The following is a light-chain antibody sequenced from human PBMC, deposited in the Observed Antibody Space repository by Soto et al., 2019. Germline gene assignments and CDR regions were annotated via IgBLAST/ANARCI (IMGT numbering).Light chain of an antibody. V-gene: IGKV4-1*01. CDR2: WAS. CDR1: QSVLYSSNNKNY. CDR3: QQYYTQGT. J-gene: IGKJ1*01. Sequence: DIVMTQSPDSLAVSLGERATINCKSSQSVLYSSNNKNYLAWYQQKPGQPPKLLIYWASTRESGVPDRFSGSGSGTDFTLTISSLQAEDVAVYYCQQYYTQGTFGQGTKVEIK.